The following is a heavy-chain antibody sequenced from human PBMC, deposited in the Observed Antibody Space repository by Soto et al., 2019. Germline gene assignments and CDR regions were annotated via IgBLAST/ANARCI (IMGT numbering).Heavy chain of an antibody. CDR2: INPNSGGT. CDR1: GYTFTGYY. Sequence: GASVKVSCKASGYTFTGYYMHWVRQAPRQGLEWMGWINPNSGGTNYAQKFQGRVTMTRDTSISTAYMELSRLRSDDTAVYYCARAGVMVVVVPAAVGWFDPWGQGTLVTVSS. D-gene: IGHD2-2*01. V-gene: IGHV1-2*02. CDR3: ARAGVMVVVVPAAVGWFDP. J-gene: IGHJ5*02.